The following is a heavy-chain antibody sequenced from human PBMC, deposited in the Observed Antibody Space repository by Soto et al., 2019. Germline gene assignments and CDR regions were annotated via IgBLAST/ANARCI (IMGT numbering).Heavy chain of an antibody. CDR2: IHYGGHS. V-gene: IGHV4-59*08. CDR3: ARHWHYDHHGADWFDP. CDR1: GGSMNNNY. Sequence: QVQLQESGPGLVKPSETLSLTCTVSGGSMNNNYWSWIRQPPGKGLEWIGWIHYGGHSSYNPSLRSRVTISVDTSKNQFSLKVTSVTAADTAGYYCARHWHYDHHGADWFDPWGHGTVVTVSS. J-gene: IGHJ5*02. D-gene: IGHD3-22*01.